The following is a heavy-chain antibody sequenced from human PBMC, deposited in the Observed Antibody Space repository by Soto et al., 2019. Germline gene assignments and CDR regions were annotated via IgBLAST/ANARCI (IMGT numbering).Heavy chain of an antibody. Sequence: QITLKESGPTLVKPRQTLTLTCTFSGFSLSTSGVGVGWIRQPPGKALEWLALIYWDDDKRYSPSLKSRLTITKDTSKSQVVLTMTNMDPVDTATYYCAYGGWPEYFQHWGQGTLVTVSS. D-gene: IGHD6-19*01. CDR1: GFSLSTSGVG. J-gene: IGHJ1*01. CDR2: IYWDDDK. V-gene: IGHV2-5*02. CDR3: AYGGWPEYFQH.